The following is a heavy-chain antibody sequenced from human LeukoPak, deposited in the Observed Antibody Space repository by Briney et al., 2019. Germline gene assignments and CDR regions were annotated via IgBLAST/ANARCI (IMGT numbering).Heavy chain of an antibody. CDR2: IYYTGST. CDR3: ALSSGYNRDY. D-gene: IGHD3-22*01. V-gene: IGHV4-59*08. Sequence: SETLSLTCSVSGGSIGTYYWTWIRQPPGKGLEWIGYIYYTGSTNYNPSLKSRATMSVDTSKSQVSLKMTSVTVADTAVYYCALSSGYNRDYWGQGTLVTVSS. CDR1: GGSIGTYY. J-gene: IGHJ4*02.